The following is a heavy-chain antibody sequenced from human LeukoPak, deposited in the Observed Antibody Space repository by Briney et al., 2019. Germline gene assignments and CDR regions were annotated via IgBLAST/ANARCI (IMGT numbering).Heavy chain of an antibody. CDR1: GFTFSSYA. CDR2: ISGSGGST. Sequence: PGRSLRLSCAASGFTFSSYAMSWVRQAPGKGLEWVSAISGSGGSTYYADSVKGRFTISRDNSKNTLYLQMNSLRAEDTAVYYCAKGVYYYDSSGYYLNWGQGTLVTVSS. CDR3: AKGVYYYDSSGYYLN. J-gene: IGHJ4*02. V-gene: IGHV3-23*01. D-gene: IGHD3-22*01.